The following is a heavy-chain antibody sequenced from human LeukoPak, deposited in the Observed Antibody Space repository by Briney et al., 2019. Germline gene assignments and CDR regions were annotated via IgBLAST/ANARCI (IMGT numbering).Heavy chain of an antibody. D-gene: IGHD5-18*01. CDR2: IDADDDK. J-gene: IGHJ4*01. Sequence: ESVPTLVNPTQTLTLTCTFSAFSLSTSKMSVSWVRPPPGKALEWLARIDADDDKFYATSLRTRLTISKDTSKNQVVLTMTNMDPVDTATYYCARDPHSYGELDYWGQGTLVTVSS. V-gene: IGHV2-70*17. CDR1: AFSLSTSKMS. CDR3: ARDPHSYGELDY.